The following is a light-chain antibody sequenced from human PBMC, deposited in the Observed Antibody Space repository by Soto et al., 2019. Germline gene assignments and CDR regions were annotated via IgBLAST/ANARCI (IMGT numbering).Light chain of an antibody. CDR1: QTVADS. Sequence: EIVMTQSPATLSVPPGEGDTLSCRASQTVADSLVWYQQKPGQPPRPLIKGASSRATGIPDRFSGSGSGTDFTLTIRRLEPEDSAVYYCQQHGTTFGQGTKVDIK. V-gene: IGKV3-20*01. CDR2: GAS. J-gene: IGKJ1*01. CDR3: QQHGTT.